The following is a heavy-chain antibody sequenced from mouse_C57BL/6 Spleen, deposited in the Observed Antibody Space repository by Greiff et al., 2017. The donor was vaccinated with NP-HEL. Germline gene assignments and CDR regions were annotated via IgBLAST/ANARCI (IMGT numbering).Heavy chain of an antibody. D-gene: IGHD1-1*01. V-gene: IGHV1-69*01. CDR1: GYTFTSYW. CDR2: IDPSDSYT. Sequence: VQLQQSGAELVMPGASVKLSCKASGYTFTSYWMHWVKQRPGQGLEWIGEIDPSDSYTNYNQKFKGKSTLTVDKSSSTAHMQLSSLTSEDSAVYYCAREGGLRAMDYWGQGTSVTVSS. J-gene: IGHJ4*01. CDR3: AREGGLRAMDY.